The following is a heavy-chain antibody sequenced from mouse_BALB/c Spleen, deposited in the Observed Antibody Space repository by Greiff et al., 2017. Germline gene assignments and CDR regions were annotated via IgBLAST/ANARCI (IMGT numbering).Heavy chain of an antibody. J-gene: IGHJ4*01. CDR3: ARNYRWDDAMDY. V-gene: IGHV2-6-4*01. CDR1: GFSLSRYS. Sequence: VKLVESGPGLVAPSQSLSITCTVSGFSLSRYSVHWVRQPPGKGLEWLGMIWGGGSTDYNSALKSRLSISKDNSKSQVFLKMNSLQTDDTAMYYCARNYRWDDAMDYWGQGTSVTVSS. D-gene: IGHD4-1*01. CDR2: IWGGGST.